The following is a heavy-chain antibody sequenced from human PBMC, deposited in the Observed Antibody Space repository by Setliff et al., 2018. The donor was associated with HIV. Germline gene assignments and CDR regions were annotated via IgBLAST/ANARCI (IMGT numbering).Heavy chain of an antibody. CDR3: ARQPFTMVRGVIYYYGMDV. CDR1: GYSFTSYW. J-gene: IGHJ6*02. CDR2: IDPSDSYT. D-gene: IGHD3-10*01. V-gene: IGHV5-10-1*01. Sequence: RGESLTISCKGSGYSFTSYWISWVRQMPGKGLEWMGRIDPSDSYTNYSPSFQGHVTISADKSISTAYLQWSSLKASDTAMYYCARQPFTMVRGVIYYYGMDVWGQGTTVTVSS.